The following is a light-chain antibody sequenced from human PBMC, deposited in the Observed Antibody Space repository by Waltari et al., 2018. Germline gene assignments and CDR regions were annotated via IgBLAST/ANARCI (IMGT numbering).Light chain of an antibody. CDR1: RSNIGTNT. J-gene: IGLJ2*01. V-gene: IGLV1-44*01. Sequence: QSVLTQPPSASGTPGQRVTISCSGSRSNIGTNTVNWYQQLPGTAPKLLIYSHNHGPSGVPDRFSGSESGTSASLAISGLQSEDEADYYCAAWDDSLNGPVFGGGTKVTVL. CDR2: SHN. CDR3: AAWDDSLNGPV.